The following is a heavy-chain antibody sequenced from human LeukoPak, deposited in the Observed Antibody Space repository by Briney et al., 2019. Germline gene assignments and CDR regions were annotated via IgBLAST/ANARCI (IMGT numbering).Heavy chain of an antibody. D-gene: IGHD2-2*02. CDR2: INPNSGNT. Sequence: GASVKVSCKASGYTFTGYYMHWVRQAPGQGLEWMGWINPNSGNTGYAQKFQGRVTITRNTFLSTAYMELSSLRSEDTAVYYCARGWGGAEDIVVVPAAIYAFDIWGQGTMVTVSS. J-gene: IGHJ3*02. V-gene: IGHV1-8*03. CDR3: ARGWGGAEDIVVVPAAIYAFDI. CDR1: GYTFTGYY.